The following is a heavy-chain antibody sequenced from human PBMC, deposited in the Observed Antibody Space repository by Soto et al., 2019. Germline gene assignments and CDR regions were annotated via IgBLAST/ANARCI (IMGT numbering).Heavy chain of an antibody. CDR3: XXXXXXESIFYYYLDV. D-gene: IGHD3-3*02. CDR2: INSDGSTR. J-gene: IGHJ6*03. Sequence: GGSLRLSCAASGFSFSTYWMHWVRQAPGKGLVWVSRINSDGSTRDYAESVKGRFTISRDNAKNTLYLQMNSLRAEDTAVYYXXXXXXXESIFYYYLDVWGKGTTVTVSS. CDR1: GFSFSTYW. V-gene: IGHV3-74*01.